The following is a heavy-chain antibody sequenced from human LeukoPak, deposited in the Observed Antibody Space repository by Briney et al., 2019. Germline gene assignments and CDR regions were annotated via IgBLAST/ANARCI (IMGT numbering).Heavy chain of an antibody. Sequence: ASVKVSCKASGYIFTTYFIHWGRQAPGQGLDGMGWINPNNGDTNYVQKLQGRVTMTRDTSISTDYMELTRLRSEDTAVYYCAREGGYDILTGYQDYWGQGTLVTVSS. CDR3: AREGGYDILTGYQDY. CDR1: GYIFTTYF. CDR2: INPNNGDT. D-gene: IGHD3-9*01. V-gene: IGHV1-2*02. J-gene: IGHJ4*02.